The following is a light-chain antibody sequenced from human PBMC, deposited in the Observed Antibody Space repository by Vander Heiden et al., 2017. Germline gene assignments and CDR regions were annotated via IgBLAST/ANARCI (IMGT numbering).Light chain of an antibody. CDR1: NIVSKS. V-gene: IGLV3-21*02. CDR2: DGS. CDR3: QVWDSISDHLV. Sequence: SYVLTQPPSVSVAPRQAARTSCGGHNIVSKSVYLYQQKSGQALVLVFYDGSDRPAWIPERVSGFNSGTTATLTISRVEAGDEADYYCQVWDSISDHLVFGGGTKLSVL. J-gene: IGLJ2*01.